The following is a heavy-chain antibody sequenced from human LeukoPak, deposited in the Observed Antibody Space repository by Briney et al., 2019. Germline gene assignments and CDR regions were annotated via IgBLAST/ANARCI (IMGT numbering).Heavy chain of an antibody. J-gene: IGHJ4*02. CDR1: GGSITSYY. V-gene: IGHV4-59*08. CDR2: IYSSGST. D-gene: IGHD6-19*01. Sequence: SETLSLTCTVSGGSITSYYWSWIRQPPGKGLEWIEYIYSSGSTTYNPSLKSRVTISVDTSKNQFSLKLTSVTAADTAVYYCARRAVAENYFDYWGQGTLVTDSS. CDR3: ARRAVAENYFDY.